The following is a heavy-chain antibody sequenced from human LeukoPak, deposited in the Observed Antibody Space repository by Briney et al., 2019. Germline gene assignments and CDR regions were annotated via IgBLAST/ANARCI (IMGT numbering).Heavy chain of an antibody. D-gene: IGHD2-2*01. V-gene: IGHV3-9*01. CDR3: AKGSFGSSSDAFDI. CDR1: GFTFGDYA. Sequence: PGGSLRLSCAASGFTFGDYAMHWVRQAPGKGLEWVSGISWNSGSIGYADSVKGRFTISRDNAKNSLYLQMNSLRAEDTALYYCAKGSFGSSSDAFDIWGQGTMVTVSS. CDR2: ISWNSGSI. J-gene: IGHJ3*02.